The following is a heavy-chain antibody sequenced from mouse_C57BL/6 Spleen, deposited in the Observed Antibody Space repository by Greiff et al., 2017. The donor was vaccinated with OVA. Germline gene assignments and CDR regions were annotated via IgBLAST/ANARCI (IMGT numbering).Heavy chain of an antibody. D-gene: IGHD1-1*01. J-gene: IGHJ2*01. CDR2: IDPENGDT. Sequence: VQLQQSGAELVRPGASVKLSCTASGFNIKDDYMHWVKQRPEQGLEWIGWIDPENGDTEYASKFQGKAPITADTSSNTAYLQLSSLTSEDTAVYYCTTLYYGSDYWGQGTTLTVSS. CDR3: TTLYYGSDY. V-gene: IGHV14-4*01. CDR1: GFNIKDDY.